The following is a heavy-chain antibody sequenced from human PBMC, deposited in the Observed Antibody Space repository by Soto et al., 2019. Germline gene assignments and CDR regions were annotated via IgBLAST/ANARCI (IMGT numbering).Heavy chain of an antibody. CDR1: GFNFREAW. CDR2: IKSKSHGETI. CDR3: ATDGASTISNYFDY. Sequence: EVQLVESGGGLVKPGGSLRLSCAASGFNFREAWMHWVRQAPGKGLEWVGRIKSKSHGETIDYGAPVEGRFTISRDDSKNTLYLQMNSLKTEDTAVYYCATDGASTISNYFDYWGQGTLVTVSS. D-gene: IGHD3-9*01. V-gene: IGHV3-15*07. J-gene: IGHJ4*02.